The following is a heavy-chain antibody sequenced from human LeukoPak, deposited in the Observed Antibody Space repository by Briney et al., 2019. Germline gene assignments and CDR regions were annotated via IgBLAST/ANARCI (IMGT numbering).Heavy chain of an antibody. Sequence: PSVTLSLTCTVSGDSISSGNYFWPWIRQPAGRVLVRNGRSYTTGSTHYHPALKSRVPKSLDTSRNQFSLKLNTVTAADTAVYYCARPYTGEYMGAFVIWGQGTMVTVSS. D-gene: IGHD6-6*01. J-gene: IGHJ3*02. CDR2: SYTTGST. V-gene: IGHV4-61*02. CDR3: ARPYTGEYMGAFVI. CDR1: GDSISSGNYF.